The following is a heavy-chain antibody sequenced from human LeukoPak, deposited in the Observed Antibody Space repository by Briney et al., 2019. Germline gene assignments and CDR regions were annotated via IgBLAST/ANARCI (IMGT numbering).Heavy chain of an antibody. CDR2: ISDSGGST. V-gene: IGHV3-23*01. CDR3: AKDKSGSRPYYFDY. D-gene: IGHD1-26*01. J-gene: IGHJ4*02. CDR1: GFAFSSYA. Sequence: TGGSLRLSCAASGFAFSSYAMTWVRQAPGEGLEWVSGISDSGGSTYYADSVKGQFTISRDNSKNTLYLQMNSLRAEDTAVYYCAKDKSGSRPYYFDYWGQGTLVTVSS.